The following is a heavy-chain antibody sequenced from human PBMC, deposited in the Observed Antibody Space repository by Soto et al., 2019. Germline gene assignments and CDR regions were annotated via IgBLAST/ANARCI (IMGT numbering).Heavy chain of an antibody. CDR1: GGSISSYY. CDR3: ARGQYYDSSGLYYFDY. D-gene: IGHD3-22*01. V-gene: IGHV4-59*01. Sequence: SETLSLTCTVSGGSISSYYWSWIRQPPGKGLEWIGYIYYSGSTNYNPSLKSRVTISVDTSKNQFSLKLSSVTAADTAVYYCARGQYYDSSGLYYFDYWGQGTLVTVSS. CDR2: IYYSGST. J-gene: IGHJ4*02.